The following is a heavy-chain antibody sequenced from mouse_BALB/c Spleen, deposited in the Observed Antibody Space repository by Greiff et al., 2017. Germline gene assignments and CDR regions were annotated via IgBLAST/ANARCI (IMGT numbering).Heavy chain of an antibody. CDR2: ISTYYGDA. Sequence: VKLQQSGAELVRPGVSVKISCKGSGYTFTDYAMHWVKQSHAKSLEWIGVISTYYGDASYNQKFKGKATMTVDKSSSTAYMELARLTTEDAAISYCARQGLYYGDNRYAMDYWGQGTSVTVSS. CDR1: GYTFTDYA. D-gene: IGHD2-13*01. V-gene: IGHV1S137*01. J-gene: IGHJ4*01. CDR3: ARQGLYYGDNRYAMDY.